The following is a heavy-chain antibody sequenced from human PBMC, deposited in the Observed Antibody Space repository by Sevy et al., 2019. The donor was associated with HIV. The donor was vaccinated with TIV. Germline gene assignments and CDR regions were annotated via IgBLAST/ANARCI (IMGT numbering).Heavy chain of an antibody. J-gene: IGHJ2*01. CDR2: ISDRGTTI. Sequence: GGSLRLSCAASGFTFNDYYMSWIRQSPGKGLEWLSYISDRGTTIYYVDFVKGRFTISRDNAKSLMYLQMNSLKTEDTAIYYCAREGDLRYFDFWGRGTLVTVSS. CDR3: AREGDLRYFDF. D-gene: IGHD3-10*01. V-gene: IGHV3-11*01. CDR1: GFTFNDYY.